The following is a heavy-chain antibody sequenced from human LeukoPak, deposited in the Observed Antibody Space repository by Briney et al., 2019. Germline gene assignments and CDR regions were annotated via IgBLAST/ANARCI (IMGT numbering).Heavy chain of an antibody. D-gene: IGHD3-22*01. V-gene: IGHV1-8*02. CDR1: GGTFSSYT. Sequence: ASVKVSCKAPGGTFSSYTINWVRQATGQGLEWMGWMNPNSGNTGYAQKFQGRVTMTRNTSISTAYMELSSLRSEDTAVYYCARGSGGDSSGYKFDYWGQGTLVTVSS. J-gene: IGHJ4*02. CDR3: ARGSGGDSSGYKFDY. CDR2: MNPNSGNT.